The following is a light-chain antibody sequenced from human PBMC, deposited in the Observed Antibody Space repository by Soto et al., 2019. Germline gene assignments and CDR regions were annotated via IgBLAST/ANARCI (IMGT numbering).Light chain of an antibody. Sequence: DIVMSQSPLSLPVTPGEPASISCRSSQSLLQSNGYNYLDWYLQKPGQSPQLLIYLGSYRASGVPDRFSGSGAGTDFTLKISRVEAEDVGVYYCMQALQTPYTFGQGNKLEIK. J-gene: IGKJ2*01. CDR3: MQALQTPYT. CDR2: LGS. V-gene: IGKV2-28*01. CDR1: QSLLQSNGYNY.